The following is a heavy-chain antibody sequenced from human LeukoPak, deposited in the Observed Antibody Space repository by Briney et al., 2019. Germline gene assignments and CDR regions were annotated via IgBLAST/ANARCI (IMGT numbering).Heavy chain of an antibody. Sequence: SETLSLTCTVSGGSISISNYYWGWICQPPGKGLEWIGSMSYSGRTYYNPSLKTRVTVSLDTSKNQFSLNLISVTAADTAVYYCARSPQGTATTANWLDPWGQGTLVTVSS. D-gene: IGHD4-17*01. J-gene: IGHJ5*02. V-gene: IGHV4-39*07. CDR3: ARSPQGTATTANWLDP. CDR1: GGSISISNYY. CDR2: MSYSGRT.